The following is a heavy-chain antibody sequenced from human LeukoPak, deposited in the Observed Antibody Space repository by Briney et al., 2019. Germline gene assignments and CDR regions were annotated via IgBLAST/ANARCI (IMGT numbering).Heavy chain of an antibody. Sequence: PGGSLRLSCATSGFXFSIFSINWVRQAPGKGLEWVSYISSTSSTIYYADSVKGRFTISRDNAKHSLFLQMNSLRDEDTAFYYCARDLISGAYTFDYWGQGTLVTVSS. J-gene: IGHJ4*02. CDR2: ISSTSSTI. CDR3: ARDLISGAYTFDY. CDR1: GFXFSIFS. V-gene: IGHV3-48*02. D-gene: IGHD1-26*01.